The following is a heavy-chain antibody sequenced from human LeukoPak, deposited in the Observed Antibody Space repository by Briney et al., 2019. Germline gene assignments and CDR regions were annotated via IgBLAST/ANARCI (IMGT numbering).Heavy chain of an antibody. Sequence: PSETLSLTCTVSGGSISSSSYYWGWIRQPPGKGLEWIGSIYYSGSTYYNSSLKSRVTISVDTSKNQFSLKLSSVTAADTAVYYCARHFWSSYYEEVDNWFDPWGQGTLVTVSS. CDR1: GGSISSSSYY. CDR3: ARHFWSSYYEEVDNWFDP. V-gene: IGHV4-39*01. D-gene: IGHD3-3*01. CDR2: IYYSGST. J-gene: IGHJ5*02.